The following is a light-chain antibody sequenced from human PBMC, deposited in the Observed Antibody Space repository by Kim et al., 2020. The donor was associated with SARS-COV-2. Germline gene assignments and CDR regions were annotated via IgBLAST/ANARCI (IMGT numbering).Light chain of an antibody. J-gene: IGKJ3*01. CDR2: WAS. CDR3: QQYYRTPPLFT. V-gene: IGKV4-1*01. CDR1: RSVLNTSNNKNY. Sequence: DIVMTQSPDSLAVSLGERATINCKSSRSVLNTSNNKNYLAWYQHKPGQPPKLLIYWASTRESGVPDRFSGSGSGTDFTLTISSLQAEDVAVYFCQQYYRTPPLFTFGPGTKVDIK.